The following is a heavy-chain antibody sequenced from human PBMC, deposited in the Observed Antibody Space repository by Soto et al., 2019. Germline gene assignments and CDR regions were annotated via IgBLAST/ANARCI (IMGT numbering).Heavy chain of an antibody. D-gene: IGHD3-3*01. J-gene: IGHJ6*02. V-gene: IGHV1-69*06. Sequence: SVKVSCKASGGSLSTNPISWVRQAPGQGLEWMGGTGSGTGPGNHAQKFQGRLTVTADKSTSTVYVELTNLSSEDTAVYYCARDRDFWSGSNGMDVWGQGTTVTVS. CDR2: TGSGTGPG. CDR1: GGSLSTNP. CDR3: ARDRDFWSGSNGMDV.